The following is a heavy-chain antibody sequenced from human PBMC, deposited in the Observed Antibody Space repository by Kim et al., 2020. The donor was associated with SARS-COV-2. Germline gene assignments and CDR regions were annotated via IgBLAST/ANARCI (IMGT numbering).Heavy chain of an antibody. CDR2: ISWNSGSI. V-gene: IGHV3-9*01. J-gene: IGHJ3*02. CDR1: GFTFDDYA. Sequence: GGSLRLSCAASGFTFDDYAMHWVRQAPGKGLEWVSGISWNSGSIGYADSVKGRFTISRDNAKNSLYLQMNSLRAEDTALYYCAKDVQRAGGAADYAFDIWGQGTMVTVSS. CDR3: AKDVQRAGGAADYAFDI. D-gene: IGHD6-13*01.